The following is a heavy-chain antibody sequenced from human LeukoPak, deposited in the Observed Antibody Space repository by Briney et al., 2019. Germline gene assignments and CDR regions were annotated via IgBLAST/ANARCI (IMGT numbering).Heavy chain of an antibody. V-gene: IGHV5-51*01. Sequence: PGESLKISCKGSGYSFTSYWIGWVRQMPGKGLEWMGIIYPGDSDTRYSPSFQGQVTISADKSISTAYLQWSSLKASDTAMYYCARLSSSGSSWYKRGDRKYYFDYWGQGTLVTVSS. CDR3: ARLSSSGSSWYKRGDRKYYFDY. CDR1: GYSFTSYW. J-gene: IGHJ4*02. D-gene: IGHD6-13*01. CDR2: IYPGDSDT.